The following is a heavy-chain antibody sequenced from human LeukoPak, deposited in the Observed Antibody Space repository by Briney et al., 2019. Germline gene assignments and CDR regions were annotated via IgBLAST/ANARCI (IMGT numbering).Heavy chain of an antibody. CDR1: GGSFSGYY. V-gene: IGHV4-34*01. CDR3: ARGATYDSSGYYYVPYYMDV. CDR2: INHSGGT. D-gene: IGHD3-22*01. J-gene: IGHJ6*03. Sequence: PSETLSLTCAVYGGSFSGYYWSWIRQPPGKGLEWIGEINHSGGTNYNPSLKSRVTISVDTSKNQFSLKLSSVTAADTAVYYCARGATYDSSGYYYVPYYMDVWGKGTTVTVSS.